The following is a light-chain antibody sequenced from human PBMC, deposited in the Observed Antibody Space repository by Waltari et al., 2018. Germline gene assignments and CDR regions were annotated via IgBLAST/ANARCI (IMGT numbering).Light chain of an antibody. Sequence: DRKTYWDGVHQRPGQLPKRLIYWVFSRESGVPDRFSGSGSGTDFTLGISRLEAEDVGVYYCMQDIRSPYTFGQGTKVDIK. CDR3: MQDIRSPYT. CDR2: WVF. CDR1: DRKTY. V-gene: IGKV2-30*01. J-gene: IGKJ2*01.